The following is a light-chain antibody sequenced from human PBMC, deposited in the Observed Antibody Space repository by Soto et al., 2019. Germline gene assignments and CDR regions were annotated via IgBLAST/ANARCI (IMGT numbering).Light chain of an antibody. Sequence: DIQLTQSPSFLSASVGDRVTITCRASQGISTYLAWYRQEPGKAPKLLIYAASTLQSGVPSRFGGSGSGTEFTLTISSLQPEDFATYYCQHLNGYPRTFDQGTKVEIK. CDR2: AAS. V-gene: IGKV1-9*01. CDR3: QHLNGYPRT. J-gene: IGKJ1*01. CDR1: QGISTY.